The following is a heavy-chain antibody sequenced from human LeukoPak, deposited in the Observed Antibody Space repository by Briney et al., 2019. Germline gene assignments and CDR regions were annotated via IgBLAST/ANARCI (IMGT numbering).Heavy chain of an antibody. Sequence: SETLSLTCTVSGGSISNSDYYWGWIRQPPGKGLEWIGSIYYSGSTYYNPSLKSRVTVSIDMSKNQFSLKLSSVTAADTAMYYCARSWGYDFWSGNLLDYWGQGTLVTVSS. J-gene: IGHJ4*02. CDR2: IYYSGST. CDR1: GGSISNSDYY. D-gene: IGHD3-3*01. V-gene: IGHV4-39*07. CDR3: ARSWGYDFWSGNLLDY.